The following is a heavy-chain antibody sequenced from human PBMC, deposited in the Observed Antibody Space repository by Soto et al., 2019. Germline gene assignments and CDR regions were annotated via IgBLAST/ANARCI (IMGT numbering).Heavy chain of an antibody. CDR2: INWKSDI. CDR3: AISQDRGGRTTFIY. Sequence: SLRLSCAVSGFTFDDNAMHWVRQAPEKGLGWVSGINWKSDIGYADSVKGRFPISRDNAENSLYLQMNSLGAEDTALYYCAISQDRGGRTTFIYWGQGTQVTVSS. J-gene: IGHJ4*02. CDR1: GFTFDDNA. V-gene: IGHV3-9*01. D-gene: IGHD3-16*01.